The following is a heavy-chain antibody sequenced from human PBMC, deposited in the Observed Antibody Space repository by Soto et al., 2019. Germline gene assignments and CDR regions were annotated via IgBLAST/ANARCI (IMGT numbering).Heavy chain of an antibody. Sequence: SGPTLVNPTQTLTLTCTFSGFSLTSIGVGVGWIRQPPGKALEWLALIYWDDDKRYSPSLTSRLTITKDTSKNQVVLTMTNMDPVDTATYYCAHGGRTSSYYGDYFDYWGQGTLVTVSS. J-gene: IGHJ4*02. CDR1: GFSLTSIGVG. CDR3: AHGGRTSSYYGDYFDY. D-gene: IGHD3-22*01. V-gene: IGHV2-5*02. CDR2: IYWDDDK.